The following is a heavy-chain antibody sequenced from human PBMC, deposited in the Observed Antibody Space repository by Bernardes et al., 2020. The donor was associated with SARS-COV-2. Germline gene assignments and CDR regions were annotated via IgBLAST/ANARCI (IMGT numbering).Heavy chain of an antibody. D-gene: IGHD5-12*01. CDR3: ARGSWLRWDGMDV. V-gene: IGHV4-34*01. J-gene: IGHJ6*02. CDR1: GGSFSGYY. CDR2: INHSGST. Sequence: SETLSLTCAVYGGSFSGYYWSWIRQPPGKGLEWIGEINHSGSTNYNPSLKSRVTISVDTSKNQFSLKLSSVTAADTAVYYCARGSWLRWDGMDVWGQGTTVTVSS.